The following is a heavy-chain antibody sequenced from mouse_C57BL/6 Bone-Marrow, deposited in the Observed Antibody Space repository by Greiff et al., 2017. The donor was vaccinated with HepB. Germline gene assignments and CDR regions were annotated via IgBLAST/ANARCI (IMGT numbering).Heavy chain of an antibody. J-gene: IGHJ3*01. CDR3: ARRDYGSGPWFAY. CDR2: IDPSDSYT. Sequence: VQLQQPGAELVMPGASVKLSCKASGYTFTSYWMHWVKQRPGQGLEWIGEIDPSDSYTNYNQKFKGKSTLTVDKSSSTAYMQLSSLTSEDSAVYYCARRDYGSGPWFAYWGQGTLVTVSA. CDR1: GYTFTSYW. D-gene: IGHD1-1*01. V-gene: IGHV1-69*01.